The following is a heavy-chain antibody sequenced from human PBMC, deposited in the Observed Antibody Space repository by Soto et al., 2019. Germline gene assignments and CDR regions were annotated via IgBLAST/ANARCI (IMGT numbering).Heavy chain of an antibody. J-gene: IGHJ4*02. V-gene: IGHV3-30*18. CDR1: GFTFSSYG. CDR2: ISYDGSNK. CDR3: AKLGGSTYYYDSSGPIPY. D-gene: IGHD3-22*01. Sequence: PGGSLRLSCAASGFTFSSYGMHWVRQAPGKGLEWVAVISYDGSNKYYADSVKGRFTISRDNSKNTLYLQMNSLRAEDTAVYYCAKLGGSTYYYDSSGPIPYWGQGTLVTVSS.